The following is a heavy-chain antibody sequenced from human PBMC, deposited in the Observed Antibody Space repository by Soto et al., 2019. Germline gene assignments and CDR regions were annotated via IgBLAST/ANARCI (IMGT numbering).Heavy chain of an antibody. Sequence: GGSLRLSCAASGFTFSSYAMHWVRQAPGKGLEWVAVISYDGSNKYYADSVKGRFTISRDNSKNTLYLQMNSLRAEDTAVYYCASCPSLTSYYYYYGMDVWGQGTTVTVSS. V-gene: IGHV3-30-3*01. J-gene: IGHJ6*02. CDR2: ISYDGSNK. CDR1: GFTFSSYA. CDR3: ASCPSLTSYYYYYGMDV.